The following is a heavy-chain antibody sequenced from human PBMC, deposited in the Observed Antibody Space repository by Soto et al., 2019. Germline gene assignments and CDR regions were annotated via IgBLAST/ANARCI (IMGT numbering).Heavy chain of an antibody. CDR2: IKQDGSEK. J-gene: IGHJ6*03. CDR1: GFTFSSYW. CDR3: ARNDYVKVRFSYYYYYYMDV. D-gene: IGHD3-16*01. Sequence: EVQLVESGGGLVQPGGSLRLSCEASGFTFSSYWMTWVRQAPGKGLEWVASIKQDGSEKYYVDAVEGRFTISRDNAKNSLYLQMNPLRAEDPAVYYCARNDYVKVRFSYYYYYYMDVWGKGTTVTVSS. V-gene: IGHV3-7*01.